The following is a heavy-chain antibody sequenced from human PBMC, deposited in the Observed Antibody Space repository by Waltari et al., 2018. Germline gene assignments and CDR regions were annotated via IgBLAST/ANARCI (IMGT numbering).Heavy chain of an antibody. D-gene: IGHD4-4*01. CDR2: ISAYNGNT. J-gene: IGHJ3*02. CDR3: ARDPEAVTRPAFDI. CDR1: GYSFTSYW. Sequence: VQLVQSGAEVKKPGESLKISCKGSGYSFTSYWIGWVRQAPGQGLEWMGWISAYNGNTNYARKLHGRFTIASDNAKNSLYLQMNSLRAEDTAVYYCARDPEAVTRPAFDIWGQGTMVTVSS. V-gene: IGHV1-18*04.